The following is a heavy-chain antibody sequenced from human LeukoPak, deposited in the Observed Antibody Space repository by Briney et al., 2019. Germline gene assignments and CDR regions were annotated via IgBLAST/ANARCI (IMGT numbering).Heavy chain of an antibody. J-gene: IGHJ2*01. CDR3: ARGIWEMATIPYWYFDI. V-gene: IGHV4-4*07. D-gene: IGHD5-24*01. CDR2: ISTSGST. CDR1: GASISNYY. Sequence: PSETLSLTCTVSGASISNYYWSWIRQPAGKGLEWSARISTSGSTNYNPSLKSRVTMSVDTSKNQFSLKLSSVTAADTALYYCARGIWEMATIPYWYFDIWGRGTLVTVSS.